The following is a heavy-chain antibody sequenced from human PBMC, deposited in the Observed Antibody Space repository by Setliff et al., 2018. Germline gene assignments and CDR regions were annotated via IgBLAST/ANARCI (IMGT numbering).Heavy chain of an antibody. CDR1: GGSISSYW. Sequence: PSETLSLTCTVSGGSISSYWWSWIRQPAGKGLEWIGRISTSGSTNYNPSLKSRVTMSVDTSKNKFSLKLSSVTAADTAVYYCARRRTALAFDIWGQGTMVTVSS. V-gene: IGHV4-4*07. J-gene: IGHJ3*02. CDR2: ISTSGST. D-gene: IGHD5-18*01. CDR3: ARRRTALAFDI.